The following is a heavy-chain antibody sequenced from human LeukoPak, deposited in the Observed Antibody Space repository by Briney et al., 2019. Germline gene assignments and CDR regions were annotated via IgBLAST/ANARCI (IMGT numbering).Heavy chain of an antibody. Sequence: GGSLRLSCAASGFTFSSYGMHWVRQAPGKGLEWVAFIRYDGSNKYYADSVKGRFTISRDNSKNTLYLQMNSLRAEDTAVYYCAKGQGLISLYPYYYYYMDVWGKGTTVTVSS. J-gene: IGHJ6*03. V-gene: IGHV3-30*02. CDR2: IRYDGSNK. CDR3: AKGQGLISLYPYYYYYMDV. CDR1: GFTFSSYG. D-gene: IGHD3-10*01.